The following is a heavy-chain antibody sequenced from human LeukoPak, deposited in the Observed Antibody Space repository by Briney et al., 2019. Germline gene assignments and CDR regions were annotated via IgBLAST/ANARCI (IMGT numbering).Heavy chain of an antibody. CDR3: AKDRDYDILTGYPHPPFDY. CDR1: GYSISSGYY. J-gene: IGHJ4*02. CDR2: IYHSGST. V-gene: IGHV4-38-2*02. Sequence: SETLSLTCAVSGYSISSGYYWGWIRQPPGKGLEWIGSIYHSGSTYYNPSLKSRVTISVDTSKNQFSLKLSSVTAADTAVYYCAKDRDYDILTGYPHPPFDYWGQGTLVTVSS. D-gene: IGHD3-9*01.